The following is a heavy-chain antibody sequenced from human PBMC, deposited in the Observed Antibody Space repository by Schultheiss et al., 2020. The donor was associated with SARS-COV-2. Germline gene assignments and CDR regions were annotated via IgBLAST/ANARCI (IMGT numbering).Heavy chain of an antibody. J-gene: IGHJ4*02. CDR2: ISSSSSYI. CDR1: GFTFSSYG. D-gene: IGHD1-26*01. Sequence: GGSLRLSCAASGFTFSSYGMHWVRQAPGKGLEWVSSISSSSSYIYYADSVKGRFTISRDNAKNSLYLQMNSLRAEDTAVYYCARAGGGSYTYFDYWGQGTLVTVSS. CDR3: ARAGGGSYTYFDY. V-gene: IGHV3-21*01.